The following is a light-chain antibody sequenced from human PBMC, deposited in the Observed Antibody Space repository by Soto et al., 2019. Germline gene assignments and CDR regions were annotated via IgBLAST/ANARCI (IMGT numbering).Light chain of an antibody. V-gene: IGKV1-5*03. CDR2: KAS. Sequence: DIQVTQSPSTLSASVGARVTISCRASQSISSWLAWYQQKPGKAPKLLIYKASTLKRGVPSRFSGSGSGTEFTLTISSLQTDDFATYDCQHYNSYSEAFGQGTKVDIK. CDR3: QHYNSYSEA. J-gene: IGKJ1*01. CDR1: QSISSW.